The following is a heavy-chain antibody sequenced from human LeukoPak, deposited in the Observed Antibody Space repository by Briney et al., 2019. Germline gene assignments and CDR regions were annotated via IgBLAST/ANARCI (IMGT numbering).Heavy chain of an antibody. CDR1: GYTLTGYY. D-gene: IGHD2-2*01. CDR2: INRSSGGT. Sequence: GASVKDSCKASGYTLTGYYMHWVRQAPGQGLEWMGWINRSSGGTNYAQKFQGRVTMTRNTSISTAYMELSRLRSDDTAVYYCAREETADMDTNWFDPWGQGALVTVSS. J-gene: IGHJ5*02. CDR3: AREETADMDTNWFDP. V-gene: IGHV1-2*02.